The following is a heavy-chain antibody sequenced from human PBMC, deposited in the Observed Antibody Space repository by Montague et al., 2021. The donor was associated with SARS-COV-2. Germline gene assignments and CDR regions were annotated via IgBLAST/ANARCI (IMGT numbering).Heavy chain of an antibody. CDR1: GFTFSSFA. CDR3: AKSAYSSSLYSDY. D-gene: IGHD6-13*01. Sequence: SLRLSCAASGFTFSSFAMHWVRQAPGKGLEWVAVIWYDGSNEHYADSVKGRFTISRDNSKNTVYLQMNGLRLEDTAVYYCAKSAYSSSLYSDYWGQGTPVTVSS. CDR2: IWYDGSNE. J-gene: IGHJ4*02. V-gene: IGHV3-30-3*02.